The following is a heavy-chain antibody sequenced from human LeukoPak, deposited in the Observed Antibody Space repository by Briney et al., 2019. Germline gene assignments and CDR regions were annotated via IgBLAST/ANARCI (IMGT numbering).Heavy chain of an antibody. Sequence: ASVKVSCKASGYTFTSYGISWVRQAPGQGHEWMGWISAYNGNTNYAQKLQGRVTMTTDTSTSTAYMELRSLRSDDTAVYYCAREMHSSSWGGSASSGTGYWGQGTLVTVSS. CDR3: AREMHSSSWGGSASSGTGY. CDR1: GYTFTSYG. J-gene: IGHJ4*02. V-gene: IGHV1-18*01. CDR2: ISAYNGNT. D-gene: IGHD6-6*01.